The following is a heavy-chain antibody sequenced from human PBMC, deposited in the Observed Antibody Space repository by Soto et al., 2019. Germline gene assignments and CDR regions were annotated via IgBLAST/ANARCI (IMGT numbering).Heavy chain of an antibody. CDR3: ARELAGSGGCYFDY. V-gene: IGHV4-39*02. D-gene: IGHD3-10*01. J-gene: IGHJ4*02. CDR1: GGSISSSSYY. Sequence: SETLSLTCTVSGGSISSSSYYWGWIRQPPGKGLEWIGSIYYSGSTYYNPSLKSRVTISVDTSKNQFSLKLSSVTAADTAVYYCARELAGSGGCYFDYWGQGTLVTVSS. CDR2: IYYSGST.